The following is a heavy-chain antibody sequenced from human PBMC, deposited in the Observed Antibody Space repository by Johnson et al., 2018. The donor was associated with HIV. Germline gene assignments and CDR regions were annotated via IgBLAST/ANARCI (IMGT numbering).Heavy chain of an antibody. V-gene: IGHV3-33*01. D-gene: IGHD2-21*01. J-gene: IGHJ3*01. CDR3: AIIPAGNSFAV. CDR1: GFTFSSYG. CDR2: IWFDGSNK. Sequence: QVQVVESGGGVVQPGTSLRLSCEASGFTFSSYGMHWVRQAPGKGLEWAAAIWFDGSNKYYADSVKGRFTISRDNSENTLYLQMDSLRAEDTAMYYCAIIPAGNSFAVWGQGTMVTVSS.